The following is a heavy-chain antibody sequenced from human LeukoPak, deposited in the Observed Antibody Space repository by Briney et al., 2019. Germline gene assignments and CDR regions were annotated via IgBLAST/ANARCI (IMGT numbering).Heavy chain of an antibody. CDR3: TRVGYYDSSLDY. CDR2: IRSKAYGGTT. D-gene: IGHD3-22*01. J-gene: IGHJ4*02. V-gene: IGHV3-49*04. Sequence: GGSLRLSCTAYGFTFGDYAMSWVRQAPGKGLEWVGFIRSKAYGGTTEYAASVKGRFTISRDDSKSIAYLQMNSLKTEDTAVYYCTRVGYYDSSLDYWGQGTLVTVSS. CDR1: GFTFGDYA.